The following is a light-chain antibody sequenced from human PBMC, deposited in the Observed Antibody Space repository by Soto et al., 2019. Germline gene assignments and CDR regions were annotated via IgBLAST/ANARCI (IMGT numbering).Light chain of an antibody. V-gene: IGKV1-39*01. J-gene: IGKJ1*01. CDR1: QTISNF. CDR2: SSS. Sequence: DIQLTQSPSSLSASVGDRVTIACRASQTISNFLNWYQGKPGKPPKLLIYSSSTLQSGVPSRFGGSGSGTDFTLTINGLQPEDFASYWCQQSYNLPRTFGPGTKVEIK. CDR3: QQSYNLPRT.